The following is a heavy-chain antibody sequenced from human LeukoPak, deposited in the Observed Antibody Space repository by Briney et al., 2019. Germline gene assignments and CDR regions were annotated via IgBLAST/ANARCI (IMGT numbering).Heavy chain of an antibody. V-gene: IGHV3-7*01. D-gene: IGHD6-19*01. CDR1: GFSFSRYW. CDR3: ARILDSAWGELGY. CDR2: IKQDGSEK. J-gene: IGHJ4*02. Sequence: GGSLRLSCAASGFSFSRYWMSWVRQAPGKGLEWVANIKQDGSEKNYVESVKGRFTISRDNAKNSLYLQTNSLRAEDTAVYYCARILDSAWGELGYWGQGTLVTVSS.